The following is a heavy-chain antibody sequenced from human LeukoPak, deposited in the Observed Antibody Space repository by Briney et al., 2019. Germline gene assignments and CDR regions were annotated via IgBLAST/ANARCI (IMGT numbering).Heavy chain of an antibody. V-gene: IGHV4-4*07. CDR2: IYPSGST. D-gene: IGHD3-22*01. J-gene: IGHJ3*02. Sequence: SETLSLTCTVSGGSISSFYWSWIRQPAGKGLECIGRIYPSGSTNYNPSLESRVTMSVDTSKNQFSLKLSSVTAADTAVYYCARARSGSSSYFSAFDIWGQGTMVTVSS. CDR1: GGSISSFY. CDR3: ARARSGSSSYFSAFDI.